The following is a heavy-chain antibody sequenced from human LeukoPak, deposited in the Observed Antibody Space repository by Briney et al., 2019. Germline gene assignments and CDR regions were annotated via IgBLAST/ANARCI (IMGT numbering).Heavy chain of an antibody. D-gene: IGHD3-10*01. CDR1: GYTFTGYY. V-gene: IGHV1-2*06. J-gene: IGHJ4*02. CDR3: ARDHSHDYYGSGSYPGY. Sequence: ASVKVSCKASGYTFTGYYMHWVRQAPGQGLEWMGRINPNSGGTNYAQKLQGRVTMTTDTSTSTAYMELRSLRSDDTAVYYCARDHSHDYYGSGSYPGYWGQGTLVTVSS. CDR2: INPNSGGT.